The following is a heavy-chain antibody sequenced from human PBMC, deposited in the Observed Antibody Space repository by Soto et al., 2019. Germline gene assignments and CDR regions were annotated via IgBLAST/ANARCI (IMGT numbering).Heavy chain of an antibody. CDR2: IYSSGST. V-gene: IGHV4-31*03. CDR1: GGSISSGGYY. CDR3: AISRGYADWFDP. Sequence: QVQLQESGPGLVKPSQTLSLTCTVSGGSISSGGYYWSWIRQHPGKGLEWIGYIYSSGSTYYNPSLKSRVTISVDTSKNQLSLKLRSVTAADTAVYYCAISRGYADWFDPWGQGTLVTVSS. D-gene: IGHD3-22*01. J-gene: IGHJ5*02.